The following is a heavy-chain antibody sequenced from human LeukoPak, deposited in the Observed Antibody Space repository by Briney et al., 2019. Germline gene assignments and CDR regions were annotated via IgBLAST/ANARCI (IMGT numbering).Heavy chain of an antibody. V-gene: IGHV3-7*01. Sequence: SGGSLRLSCAASGFTFSSYWTSWVRQAPGKGLEWVANIKQDGSEKYYVDSVKGRFTISRDNAKNSLYLQMNSLRAEDTAVYYCARETYYDFWSGPYFDYWGQGTLVTVSS. CDR2: IKQDGSEK. CDR1: GFTFSSYW. D-gene: IGHD3-3*01. CDR3: ARETYYDFWSGPYFDY. J-gene: IGHJ4*02.